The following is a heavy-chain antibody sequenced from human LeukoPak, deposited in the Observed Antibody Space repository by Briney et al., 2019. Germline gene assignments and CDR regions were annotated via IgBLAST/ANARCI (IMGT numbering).Heavy chain of an antibody. CDR1: GFTFSNYW. CDR3: ARDRWGYSYGGD. CDR2: IKQVVSEK. D-gene: IGHD5-18*01. V-gene: IGHV3-7*01. J-gene: IGHJ4*02. Sequence: GGCLRLSCAASGFTFSNYWMSWVRQAPGKGREWVANIKQVVSEKYHVDSVKDRFTISRYNAKNSLYLQMNSLRDEDAAVYYCARDRWGYSYGGDWGQGTLVTVYS.